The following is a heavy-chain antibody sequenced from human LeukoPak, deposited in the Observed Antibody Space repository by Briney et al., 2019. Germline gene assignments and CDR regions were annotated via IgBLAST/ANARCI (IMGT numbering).Heavy chain of an antibody. CDR2: ISSGSSTI. D-gene: IGHD3-22*01. V-gene: IGHV3-48*02. Sequence: GGSLRLSCAASGFTFSSYSMNWVRQAPGKGLERVSYISSGSSTIYYADSVKGRFTISRDNAKNSLYLQMNSLRDEDTAVYYCARESYYYDSSGYYYWSQGTLVTVSS. J-gene: IGHJ4*02. CDR3: ARESYYYDSSGYYY. CDR1: GFTFSSYS.